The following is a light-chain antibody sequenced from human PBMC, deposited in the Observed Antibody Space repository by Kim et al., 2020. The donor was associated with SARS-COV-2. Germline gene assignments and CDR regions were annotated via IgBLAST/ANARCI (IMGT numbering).Light chain of an antibody. J-gene: IGLJ1*01. CDR1: SSDVGGYSY. CDR3: SSYTSSSTLV. Sequence: GQSNAISCTGTSSDVGGYSYVSWYQQHPGKAPRGMIYDVTNRPSGVSNRFSGSKSGNTASLTISGLQAEDEADYYCSSYTSSSTLVFGTGTKVTVL. V-gene: IGLV2-14*03. CDR2: DVT.